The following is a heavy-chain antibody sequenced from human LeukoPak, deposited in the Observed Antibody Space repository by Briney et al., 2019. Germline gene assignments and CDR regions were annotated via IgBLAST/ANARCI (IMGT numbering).Heavy chain of an antibody. CDR1: GFSFSTYS. D-gene: IGHD1-1*01. V-gene: IGHV3-48*04. J-gene: IGHJ4*02. Sequence: GGSLGLSCTASGFSFSTYSMNWVRQAPGKGLEWVSYIVGSSRNIYYADSVKGRFTISRDNAKNSLYLQMDSLRAEDTAVYHCATDSPETAAFDYWGQGTLVTVSS. CDR3: ATDSPETAAFDY. CDR2: IVGSSRNI.